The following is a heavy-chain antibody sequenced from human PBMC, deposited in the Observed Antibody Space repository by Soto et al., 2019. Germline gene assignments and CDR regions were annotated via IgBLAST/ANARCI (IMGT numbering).Heavy chain of an antibody. D-gene: IGHD3-10*01. CDR1: GGSISSSSYY. CDR3: ARPLREYPLLKGFGY. CDR2: IYYSGST. Sequence: QLQLQESGPGLVKPSETLSLTCTVSGGSISSSSYYWGWIRQPPGKGLEWIGSIYYSGSTYYNPSLKSRVTISVDTSKNQFSLKLSSVTAADTAMYYCARPLREYPLLKGFGYWGQGTLVTVSS. J-gene: IGHJ4*02. V-gene: IGHV4-39*01.